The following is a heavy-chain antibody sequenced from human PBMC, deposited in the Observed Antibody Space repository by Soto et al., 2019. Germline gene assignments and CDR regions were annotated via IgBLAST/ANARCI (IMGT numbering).Heavy chain of an antibody. CDR1: GSSISSDY. CDR3: AGSDCRY. CDR2: IYYSGST. Sequence: PSETLSLTCAVTGSSISSDYWSWIRQPPGKGLEWIGYIYYSGSTNYNPSLKSRVTISVDTSKNQFSLKLSSVTAAATAVYYCAGSDCRYWGQGTLVTVSS. D-gene: IGHD2-21*01. V-gene: IGHV4-59*01. J-gene: IGHJ4*02.